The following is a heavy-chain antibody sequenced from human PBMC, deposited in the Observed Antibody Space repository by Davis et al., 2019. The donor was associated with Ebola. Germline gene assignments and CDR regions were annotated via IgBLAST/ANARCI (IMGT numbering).Heavy chain of an antibody. CDR2: TSCCNGRT. CDR3: ARDSAVVFFDY. J-gene: IGHJ4*02. D-gene: IGHD5-18*01. CDR1: GFTFSRYT. Sequence: PGASLKISCAASGFTFSRYTINWVRQAPGKGLEWVSYTSCCNGRTYYADSVKGRFTSSRDGATNSVHLQMDSLRADDTAVYYCARDSAVVFFDYWSQGTLVTVSS. V-gene: IGHV3-21*04.